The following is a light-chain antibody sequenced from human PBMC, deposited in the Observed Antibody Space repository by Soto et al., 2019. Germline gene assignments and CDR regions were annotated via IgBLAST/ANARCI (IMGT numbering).Light chain of an antibody. Sequence: EIVMTQSPATLSVSPGERAALSCRASQSVSSNLAWYQQKPGQAPRLLIYGASTRATGIPARFSGSGSGTEFTLTISSLPYEDFAMYYCQQYNDWTPITFGQGTRLEIK. CDR3: QQYNDWTPIT. J-gene: IGKJ5*01. CDR2: GAS. CDR1: QSVSSN. V-gene: IGKV3-15*01.